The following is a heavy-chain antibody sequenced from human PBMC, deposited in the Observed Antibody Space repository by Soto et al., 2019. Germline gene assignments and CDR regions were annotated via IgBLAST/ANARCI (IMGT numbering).Heavy chain of an antibody. J-gene: IGHJ6*02. V-gene: IGHV3-30-3*01. D-gene: IGHD3-10*01. CDR3: AREDDYGSGSYYYYYGMDV. Sequence: QVQLVESGGGVVQPGRSLRLSCAASGFTFSSYAMHWVRQAPGKGLEWVAVISYDGSNKYYADSVKGRFTISRDNSKNTLYLQMNSLRAEDTAVYYCAREDDYGSGSYYYYYGMDVWGQGTTVTVSS. CDR1: GFTFSSYA. CDR2: ISYDGSNK.